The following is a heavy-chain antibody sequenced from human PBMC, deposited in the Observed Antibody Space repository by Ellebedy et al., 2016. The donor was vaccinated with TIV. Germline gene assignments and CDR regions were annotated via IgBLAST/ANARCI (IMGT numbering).Heavy chain of an antibody. Sequence: ASVKVSCKASGGTFSRSSLTWVRQAPGQGLDWMGGIIPVVGIANYAQKFQGRLTITADLSSSTAYMELSSLTSEDTAVYYCARARGSSDTPYYIYYMDVWGKGTTVTVSS. D-gene: IGHD3-22*01. J-gene: IGHJ6*03. V-gene: IGHV1-69*10. CDR3: ARARGSSDTPYYIYYMDV. CDR2: IIPVVGIA. CDR1: GGTFSRSS.